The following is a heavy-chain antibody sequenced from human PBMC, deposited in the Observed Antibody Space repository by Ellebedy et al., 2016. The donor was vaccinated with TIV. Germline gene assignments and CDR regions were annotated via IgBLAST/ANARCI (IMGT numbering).Heavy chain of an antibody. V-gene: IGHV3-74*01. CDR1: GFTFSSYW. CDR3: ARGGYGVRVQAANHY. J-gene: IGHJ4*02. CDR2: INSDGSST. D-gene: IGHD2-2*01. Sequence: PGGSLRLSCAASGFTFSSYWMHWVRQAPGKGLVWVSRINSDGSSTSYADSVKGRFTISRDNAKNTLYLQMNSLRAEDTAVYYCARGGYGVRVQAANHYWGQGTLVTVSS.